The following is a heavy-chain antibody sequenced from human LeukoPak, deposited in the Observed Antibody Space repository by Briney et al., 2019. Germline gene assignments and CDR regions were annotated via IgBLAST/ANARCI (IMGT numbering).Heavy chain of an antibody. CDR2: ISSSSSYI. J-gene: IGHJ6*02. D-gene: IGHD5-24*01. Sequence: GGSLRLSCAASGFTFSSYSMNCVRQAPGKGLEWVSSISSSSSYIYYADSVKGRFTISRDNAKNSLYLQMNSLRAEDTAVYYCARVETHYYGKDVWGQGTTVTVSS. CDR1: GFTFSSYS. CDR3: ARVETHYYGKDV. V-gene: IGHV3-21*01.